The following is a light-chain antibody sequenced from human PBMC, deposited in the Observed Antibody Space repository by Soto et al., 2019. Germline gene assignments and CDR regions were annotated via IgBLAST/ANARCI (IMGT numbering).Light chain of an antibody. V-gene: IGKV3-20*01. CDR1: QSVSSSY. CDR3: QHYGSSPLVT. J-gene: IGKJ5*01. Sequence: EIVLTQSPGTLSLSPGERATLSCRASQSVSSSYLAWYQQKPGQAPRLLIYGASSRATGIPARFSGSGSGTDFTLTISRLEPEDFAVYDCQHYGSSPLVTFGQGTRLEIK. CDR2: GAS.